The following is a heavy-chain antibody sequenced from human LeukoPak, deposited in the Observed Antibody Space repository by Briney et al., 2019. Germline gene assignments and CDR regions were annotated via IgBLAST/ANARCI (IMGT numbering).Heavy chain of an antibody. V-gene: IGHV3-7*01. CDR2: IKQDGSEK. J-gene: IGHJ6*03. Sequence: GGSLRLSCAASGFTFSSFGMSWVRQAPGKGLEWVANIKQDGSEKYYVDSVKGRFTISRDNAKNSLYLQMNSLRAEDTAVYYCARVRGYYYYMDVWGKGTTVTVSS. CDR1: GFTFSSFG. CDR3: ARVRGYYYYMDV.